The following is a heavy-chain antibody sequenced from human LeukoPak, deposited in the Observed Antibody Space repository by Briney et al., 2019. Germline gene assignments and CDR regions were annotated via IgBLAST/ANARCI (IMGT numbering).Heavy chain of an antibody. CDR3: AIPSGGFDY. Sequence: GESLKISCKGVGYTFATNWIGWVRQMPGKGLEWMGIIYPGVSDTRYSPSFQGQVTISADKSISTAYLQWSSLKASDTAMYYCAIPSGGFDYWGQGTLVTVSS. J-gene: IGHJ4*02. CDR1: GYTFATNW. V-gene: IGHV5-51*01. CDR2: IYPGVSDT. D-gene: IGHD3-16*01.